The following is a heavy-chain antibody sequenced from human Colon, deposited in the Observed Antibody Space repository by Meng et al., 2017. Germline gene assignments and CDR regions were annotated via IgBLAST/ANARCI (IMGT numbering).Heavy chain of an antibody. Sequence: HLQLQESGSRPVKPSQTLSLTCSVSGGSISTSGYYWGWIRQPPGKGLEWFGSIGHSGITYYTPSLKSRVTVSIDTSKSQFSLKLTSVTAADTAVYYCVRSSGWVRTGFDPWGQGTLVTVSS. CDR3: VRSSGWVRTGFDP. V-gene: IGHV4-39*01. J-gene: IGHJ5*02. CDR1: GGSISTSGYY. CDR2: IGHSGIT. D-gene: IGHD6-19*01.